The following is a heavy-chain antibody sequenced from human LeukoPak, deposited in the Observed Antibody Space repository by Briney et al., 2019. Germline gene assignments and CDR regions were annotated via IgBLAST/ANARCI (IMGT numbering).Heavy chain of an antibody. CDR3: ARWGKYYYDSSGYYY. Sequence: ASVKVSCKASGYTFTGYYMHWVRQAPGQGLEWMGWIHPNSGGTKFAQRFQGRVTVTRDTSISTVYMELSRLRSDDTAVYYCARWGKYYYDSSGYYYWGQGTLVSVSS. CDR2: IHPNSGGT. D-gene: IGHD3-22*01. V-gene: IGHV1-2*02. J-gene: IGHJ4*02. CDR1: GYTFTGYY.